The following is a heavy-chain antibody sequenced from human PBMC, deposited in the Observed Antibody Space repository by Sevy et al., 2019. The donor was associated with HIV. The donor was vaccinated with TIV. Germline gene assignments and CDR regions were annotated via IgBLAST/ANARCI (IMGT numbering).Heavy chain of an antibody. V-gene: IGHV3-30*03. D-gene: IGHD1-1*01. CDR3: ARDGGWYNYAPSDY. Sequence: GGSLRLSCAASGFSFSSHSMHWVRQAPGKGLEWQSVISYDGNKKYYADSVKGRFTISRDNSKNTLYLQMNSLRPEDTAVYYCARDGGWYNYAPSDYWGQGTLVTVSS. CDR1: GFSFSSHS. J-gene: IGHJ4*02. CDR2: ISYDGNKK.